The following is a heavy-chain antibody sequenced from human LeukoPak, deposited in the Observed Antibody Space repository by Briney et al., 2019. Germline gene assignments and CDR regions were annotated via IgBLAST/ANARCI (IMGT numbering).Heavy chain of an antibody. CDR3: ARQIVGTSWNYYYSYIDV. D-gene: IGHD1-1*01. CDR1: GGSIISSLYH. CDR2: VFHSGNT. V-gene: IGHV4-39*01. J-gene: IGHJ6*03. Sequence: SETLSLTCSVSGGSIISSLYHWGWLRQAPGKGLQWIGNVFHSGNTYYSPSLQSRVAISIDTSKNRFSLTLTSVTAADTAVYYCARQIVGTSWNYYYSYIDVWGNGTSVSVSS.